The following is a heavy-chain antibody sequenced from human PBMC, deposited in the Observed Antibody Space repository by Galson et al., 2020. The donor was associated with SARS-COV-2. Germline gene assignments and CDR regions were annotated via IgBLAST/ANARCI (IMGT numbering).Heavy chain of an antibody. CDR3: ATALGSYYGLEAFDI. D-gene: IGHD1-26*01. J-gene: IGHJ3*02. Sequence: ASVKVSCKVSGYTLTELSMHWVRQAPGKGLEWMGGFDPEDGETIYAQKFQGRVTMTEDTSTDTAYMELSSLRSEDTAVYYCATALGSYYGLEAFDIWGQGTMVTVSS. CDR1: GYTLTELS. V-gene: IGHV1-24*01. CDR2: FDPEDGET.